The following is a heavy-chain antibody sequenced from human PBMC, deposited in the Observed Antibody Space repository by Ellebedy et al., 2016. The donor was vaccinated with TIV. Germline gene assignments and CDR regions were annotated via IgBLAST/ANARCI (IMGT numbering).Heavy chain of an antibody. CDR1: GFTFGNHT. CDR3: AREFLGGPIRHPGIDY. V-gene: IGHV3-30*07. J-gene: IGHJ4*02. Sequence: GESLKISCAASGFTFGNHTIHWVRQAPGKGLEWVAITSYDGTKTTYAASVKGRFTISSDNSNNTLYLQVNRLRADDTAVYYCAREFLGGPIRHPGIDYWGQGTLVTVSS. CDR2: TSYDGTKT. D-gene: IGHD2/OR15-2a*01.